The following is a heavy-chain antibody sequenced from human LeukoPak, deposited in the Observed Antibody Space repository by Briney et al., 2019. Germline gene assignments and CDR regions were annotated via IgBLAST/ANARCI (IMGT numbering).Heavy chain of an antibody. CDR1: GGSISSYY. CDR3: ARRTIFGAGFDP. V-gene: IGHV4-59*01. J-gene: IGHJ5*02. Sequence: PSETLSLTCTVSGGSISSYYWSWIRQPPGKGLEWIGYIFYSGTTNYNPSLKSRVTISVSTSKNHFSLKMTSVTAADTAVYYCARRTIFGAGFDPWGQGILVTVSS. D-gene: IGHD3-3*01. CDR2: IFYSGTT.